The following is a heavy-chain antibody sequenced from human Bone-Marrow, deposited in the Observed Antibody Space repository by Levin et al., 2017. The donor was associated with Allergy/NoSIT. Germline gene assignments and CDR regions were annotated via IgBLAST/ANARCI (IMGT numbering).Heavy chain of an antibody. CDR3: AKDGRGYCSSTSQYYYYYYYMDV. Sequence: GGSLRLSCAASGFTFSSYAMSWVRQAPGKGLEWVSAISGSGGSTYYADSVKGRFTISRDNSKNTLYLQMNSLRAEDTAVYYCAKDGRGYCSSTSQYYYYYYYMDVWGKGTTVTVSS. V-gene: IGHV3-23*01. CDR2: ISGSGGST. J-gene: IGHJ6*03. CDR1: GFTFSSYA. D-gene: IGHD2-2*01.